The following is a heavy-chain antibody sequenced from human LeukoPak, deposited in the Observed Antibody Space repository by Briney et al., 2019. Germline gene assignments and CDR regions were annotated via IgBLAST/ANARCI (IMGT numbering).Heavy chain of an antibody. D-gene: IGHD2-15*01. CDR2: ISYDGSDK. CDR3: TRRGRSFGGMDV. Sequence: PGGSLRLSCEASGFTFSSYGMHWVRQAPGGGLEWVAVISYDGSDKKYGDSAKGRFTISRDNSKNTLYLQMNGLRAEDTAVYYCTRRGRSFGGMDVWGQGTTVTVSS. CDR1: GFTFSSYG. V-gene: IGHV3-30*03. J-gene: IGHJ6*02.